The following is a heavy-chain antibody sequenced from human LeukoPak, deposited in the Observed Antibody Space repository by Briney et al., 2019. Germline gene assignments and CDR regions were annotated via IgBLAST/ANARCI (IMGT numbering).Heavy chain of an antibody. D-gene: IGHD3-9*01. Sequence: PGGSLRLSCAASGFTFNTFNMNWVRQAPGKGLEWVSSITSGGDYIYYADSVKGRCTTSRDNAKNSLSLQLNSLRVEDTAVYYCARGHYDVLAASYKWTPDYWGQGTLVTVSS. V-gene: IGHV3-21*01. J-gene: IGHJ4*02. CDR3: ARGHYDVLAASYKWTPDY. CDR1: GFTFNTFN. CDR2: ITSGGDYI.